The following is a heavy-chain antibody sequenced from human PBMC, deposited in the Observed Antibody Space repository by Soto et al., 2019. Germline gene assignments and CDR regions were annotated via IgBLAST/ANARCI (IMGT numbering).Heavy chain of an antibody. Sequence: GASVKVSSKASGYTFTSYYMHWVRQATGQGLEWMGIINPSGGSTSYAQKFQGRVTMTRDTSTSTVYMELSSLRSEDTAVYYCARMGPQLDSSSSRHYYYYYMDVWGKGTTVTVSS. CDR3: ARMGPQLDSSSSRHYYYYYMDV. CDR1: GYTFTSYY. D-gene: IGHD6-6*01. V-gene: IGHV1-46*03. J-gene: IGHJ6*03. CDR2: INPSGGST.